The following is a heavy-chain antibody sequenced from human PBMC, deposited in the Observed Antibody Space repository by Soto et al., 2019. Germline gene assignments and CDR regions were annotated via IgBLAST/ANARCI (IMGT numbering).Heavy chain of an antibody. CDR1: GYTFTSYY. CDR2: INPSGGST. CDR3: ARGAMVRGVPVGGMDV. J-gene: IGHJ6*02. V-gene: IGHV1-46*03. Sequence: QVQLVQSGAEVKKPGASVKVSCKASGYTFTSYYMHWVRQTPGQGLEWMGIINPSGGSTSYAQKFKGRVTMTRDTSTSTVYMELSSLRSEDTAVYYCARGAMVRGVPVGGMDVWGQGTTVTVSS. D-gene: IGHD3-10*01.